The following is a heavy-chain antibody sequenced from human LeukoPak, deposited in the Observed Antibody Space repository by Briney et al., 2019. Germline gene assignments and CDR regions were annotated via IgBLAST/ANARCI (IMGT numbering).Heavy chain of an antibody. CDR2: INHSGST. D-gene: IGHD3-3*01. CDR1: GGSFSGYY. CDR3: ARALVTIIEYYFDY. J-gene: IGHJ4*02. Sequence: SETLSLTCAVYGGSFSGYYWSWIRQPPGKGLEWIGEINHSGSTNYNPSLKSRVTISVDTSKNQFSLKLSSVTAADTAVYYCARALVTIIEYYFDYWGQGTLVTVSS. V-gene: IGHV4-34*01.